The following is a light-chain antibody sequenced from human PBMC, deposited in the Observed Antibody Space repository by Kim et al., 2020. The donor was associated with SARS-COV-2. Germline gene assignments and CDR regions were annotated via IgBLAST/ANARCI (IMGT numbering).Light chain of an antibody. CDR2: YDN. J-gene: IGLJ2*01. V-gene: IGLV3-21*04. CDR3: QVWDRSSDHVV. CDR1: DIGSKS. Sequence: ATGKTARITCGGNDIGSKSVHWYQQKPGQAPVLVIYYDNKRPSGIPERFSGSNSGNTATLTISRVEAGDEADYYCQVWDRSSDHVVFGGGTQLTVL.